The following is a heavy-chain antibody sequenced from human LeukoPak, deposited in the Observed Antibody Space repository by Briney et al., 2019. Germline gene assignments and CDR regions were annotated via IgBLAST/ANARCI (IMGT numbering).Heavy chain of an antibody. CDR1: GFTFTSSA. V-gene: IGHV1-58*01. D-gene: IGHD6-13*01. CDR2: IVVGSGNT. CDR3: AVTARVAAADYFDY. J-gene: IGHJ4*02. Sequence: GTSVKVSCKASGFTFTSSAVQWVRQAHGQRLEWIGWIVVGSGNTNYAQKFQERVTITRDMSTSTAYMELSSLRSEDTAVYYCAVTARVAAADYFDYWGQGTLVTVSS.